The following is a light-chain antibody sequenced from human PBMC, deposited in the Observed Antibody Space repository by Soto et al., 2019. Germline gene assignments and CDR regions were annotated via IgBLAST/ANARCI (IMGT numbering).Light chain of an antibody. CDR2: DVS. CDR3: TSYTSSSTSVV. CDR1: SSDVGGYSY. Sequence: QYALTQPASVSGSPGQSITISCTGTSSDVGGYSYVSWYQQHPDKAPKLMIYDVSNRPSGVSNRFSGSKSGNTASLTISGLQAEDEADYYCTSYTSSSTSVVFGGGTKLTVL. V-gene: IGLV2-14*01. J-gene: IGLJ2*01.